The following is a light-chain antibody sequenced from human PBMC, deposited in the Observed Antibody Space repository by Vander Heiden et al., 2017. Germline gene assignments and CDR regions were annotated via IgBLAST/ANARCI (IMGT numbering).Light chain of an antibody. J-gene: IGLJ2*01. CDR2: GKN. CDR1: SLRSYY. CDR3: NSRDSSGNHP. V-gene: IGLV3-19*01. Sequence: SSELTQVPAVSVALGQTVRITCQGDSLRSYYASWYQQKPGQAPVLVIYGKNNRPSGIPDRFSGSSSGNTASLTITGAQAEDEADYYCNSRDSSGNHPFGGGTKLTVL.